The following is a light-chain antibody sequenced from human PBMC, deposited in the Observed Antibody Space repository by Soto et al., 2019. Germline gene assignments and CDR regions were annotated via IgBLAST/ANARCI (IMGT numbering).Light chain of an antibody. CDR2: KAS. CDR1: QTISSW. Sequence: IQMTHSPSTRSASVRDIVTITCRASQTISSWLAWYQKKPGKAPKLLIYKASTLKSGVPSRFSGSGSGTEFTLTISSLQPDDFATYYCQHYNSYSEAFGQGTKVDIK. V-gene: IGKV1-5*03. J-gene: IGKJ1*01. CDR3: QHYNSYSEA.